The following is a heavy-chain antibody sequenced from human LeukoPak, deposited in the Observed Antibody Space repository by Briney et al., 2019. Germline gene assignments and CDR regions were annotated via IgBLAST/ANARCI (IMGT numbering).Heavy chain of an antibody. CDR3: ARSIAAAGDFFDY. V-gene: IGHV1-69*05. CDR2: IIPIFGTA. CDR1: GGTFSSYA. D-gene: IGHD6-13*01. Sequence: SVKVSCKASGGTFSSYAISWVRQAPGQGLEWMGGIIPIFGTANYAQKFQGRVTITTDESTSTAYMELSSLRSEDTAVYYCARSIAAAGDFFDYWGQGTLVTVSS. J-gene: IGHJ4*02.